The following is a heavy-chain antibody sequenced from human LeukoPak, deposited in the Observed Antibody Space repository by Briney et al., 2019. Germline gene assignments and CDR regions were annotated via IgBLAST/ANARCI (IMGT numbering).Heavy chain of an antibody. J-gene: IGHJ5*02. Sequence: PGGSLRLSCSASGFTFSSYAMHWVRQAPGKGLEYVSAISSNGGSTYYADSVKGRFTISRDNSKNTLYLQMSSLRAEDTAVYYCVKKPPDYGPYYCFAPWGKEPLVTVSS. CDR2: ISSNGGST. CDR1: GFTFSSYA. CDR3: VKKPPDYGPYYCFAP. D-gene: IGHD4-17*01. V-gene: IGHV3-64D*06.